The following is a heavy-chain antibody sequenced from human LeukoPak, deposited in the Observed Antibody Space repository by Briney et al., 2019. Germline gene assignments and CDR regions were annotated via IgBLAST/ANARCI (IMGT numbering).Heavy chain of an antibody. V-gene: IGHV4-39*01. CDR1: GGYISSSSYY. Sequence: SETLSLTCTVSGGYISSSSYYWGWIRQPPGKGLEWIGSIYYSGSTYYNPSLKSRVTISVDTSKNQFSVKLSSVTAADTAVYYCATATYYYDSSGYYPLDYWGQGTLVTVSS. CDR3: ATATYYYDSSGYYPLDY. J-gene: IGHJ4*02. D-gene: IGHD3-22*01. CDR2: IYYSGST.